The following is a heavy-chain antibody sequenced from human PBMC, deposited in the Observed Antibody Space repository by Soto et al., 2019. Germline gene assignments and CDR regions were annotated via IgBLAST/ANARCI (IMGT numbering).Heavy chain of an antibody. Sequence: ASVKVSCKASGYSFTDYQIHWVRQAPGQGLEWLGRINPKSGGTSTAQKFQGWVTMTRDRSISTVYMELTRLRSDDTAVYFCARGHSTDCSNGVCSFFYNHEMDVWGQGTTVTGSS. CDR2: INPKSGGT. CDR1: GYSFTDYQ. CDR3: ARGHSTDCSNGVCSFFYNHEMDV. D-gene: IGHD2-8*01. J-gene: IGHJ6*02. V-gene: IGHV1-2*04.